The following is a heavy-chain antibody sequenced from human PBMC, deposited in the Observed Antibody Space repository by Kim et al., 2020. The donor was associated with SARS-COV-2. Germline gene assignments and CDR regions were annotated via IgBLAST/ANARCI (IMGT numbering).Heavy chain of an antibody. CDR1: GCTFSSYV. V-gene: IGHV1-69*13. CDR2: IIPIFGTV. D-gene: IGHD3-3*01. CDR3: ARALRAQSNYGFWSGGKDSSYGVDV. Sequence: SVKVSCKASGCTFSSYVIGWVRQAPGQGLEWMGGIIPIFGTVNYAQKLQGRVTISADESTSTAYMELSSLRFEDTAVYYCARALRAQSNYGFWSGGKDSSYGVDVWGQGTTVTVSS. J-gene: IGHJ6*02.